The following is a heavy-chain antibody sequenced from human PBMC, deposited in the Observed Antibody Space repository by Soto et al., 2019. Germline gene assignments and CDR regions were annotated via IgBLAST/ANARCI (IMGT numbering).Heavy chain of an antibody. V-gene: IGHV3-48*02. J-gene: IGHJ4*02. CDR2: IRTGDNVI. D-gene: IGHD7-27*01. Sequence: EGSLRLSCAASGFTFSDYSMNWVRQAPGKGLEWISYIRTGDNVIWYADSVKGRFTITRDNAKNSLSLQMNSLRDEDTAVYYCARDRNWAFDNWGQGTLVTLSS. CDR1: GFTFSDYS. CDR3: ARDRNWAFDN.